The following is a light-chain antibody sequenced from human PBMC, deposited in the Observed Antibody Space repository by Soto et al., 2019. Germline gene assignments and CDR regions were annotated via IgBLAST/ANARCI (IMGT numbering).Light chain of an antibody. CDR1: QGVIRW. Sequence: DIQMTQSPSTLSSSVGYRVTITCRSGQGVIRWLAWYQHKPGKAPKLLIYDASSLESGVPSRFSGSGSGTEFTLTISSLQPDDFATYYCQQYNSYPLTFGGGTKVDIK. CDR2: DAS. CDR3: QQYNSYPLT. J-gene: IGKJ4*01. V-gene: IGKV1-5*01.